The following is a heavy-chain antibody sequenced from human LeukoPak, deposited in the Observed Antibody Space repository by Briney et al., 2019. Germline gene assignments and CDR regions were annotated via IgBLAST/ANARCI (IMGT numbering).Heavy chain of an antibody. V-gene: IGHV1-46*01. D-gene: IGHD3-10*01. J-gene: IGHJ4*02. CDR2: INPSGGST. CDR3: AREDYYGSGVMSIRPSWFDY. CDR1: GYSFTSYY. Sequence: ASVKVSCKSSGYSFTSYYIHWVRQAPGQGFEWVGIINPSGGSTRYAQKFEGRVTMTRVTSTTTVYMELTTLRSEDTAVYYCAREDYYGSGVMSIRPSWFDYWGQGTLVTVSS.